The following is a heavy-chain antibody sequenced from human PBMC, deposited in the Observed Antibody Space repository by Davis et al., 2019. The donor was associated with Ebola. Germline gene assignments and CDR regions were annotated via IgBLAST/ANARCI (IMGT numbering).Heavy chain of an antibody. D-gene: IGHD3-9*01. CDR3: AKDDFDWSPGSYYYGMDV. Sequence: GGSLRLSCAASGFTFSSYGMHWVRQAPGKGLEWVAVIWYDGSNKYYADSVKGRFTISRDNSKNTLYLQMNSLRAEDTAVYYCAKDDFDWSPGSYYYGMDVWGQGTTVTVSS. V-gene: IGHV3-30*02. J-gene: IGHJ6*02. CDR1: GFTFSSYG. CDR2: IWYDGSNK.